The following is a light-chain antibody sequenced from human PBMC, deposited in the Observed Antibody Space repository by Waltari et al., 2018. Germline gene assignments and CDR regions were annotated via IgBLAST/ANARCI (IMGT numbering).Light chain of an antibody. CDR3: QAWASGSVV. CDR2: QDK. Sequence: SYELTQPPSVSVSPGQTASITCSGDKLGDKYTCWYQQKPGQSPAMIIWQDKKRPPGIPGRLSDSNSGNTATLTISGTQAIDEADYYCQAWASGSVVFGGGTKLTVL. J-gene: IGLJ2*01. CDR1: KLGDKY. V-gene: IGLV3-1*01.